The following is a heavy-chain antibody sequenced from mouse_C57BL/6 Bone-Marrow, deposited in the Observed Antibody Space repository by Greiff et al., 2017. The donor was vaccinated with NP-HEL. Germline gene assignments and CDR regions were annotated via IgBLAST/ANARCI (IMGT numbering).Heavy chain of an antibody. Sequence: EVQLQQSGPELVKPGASVKISCKASGYTFTDYYMNWVKQSHGKSLEWIGDINPNNGGTSYNQKFKGKATLTVDKSSSTAYMELRSLTSEDSAVYYCARRERETAQATGFAYWGQGTLVTVSA. D-gene: IGHD3-2*02. V-gene: IGHV1-26*01. CDR2: INPNNGGT. CDR3: ARRERETAQATGFAY. CDR1: GYTFTDYY. J-gene: IGHJ3*01.